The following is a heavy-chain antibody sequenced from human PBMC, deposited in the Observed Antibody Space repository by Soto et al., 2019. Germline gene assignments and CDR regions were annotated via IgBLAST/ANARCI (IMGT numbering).Heavy chain of an antibody. CDR3: ARDKGHCDKPGCQRNYFDP. CDR1: GYTFTSDG. Sequence: QVQLVQSGAEVKNPGASVKVSCETSGYTFTSDGISWVRQAPGQGLEWMGWINTHSGDTNFAQKFQDRVTMTTDPPTSTVYMEVRSLGSDDTAIYYCARDKGHCDKPGCQRNYFDPWGQGTLVTVSS. J-gene: IGHJ5*02. V-gene: IGHV1-18*04. CDR2: INTHSGDT. D-gene: IGHD2-21*01.